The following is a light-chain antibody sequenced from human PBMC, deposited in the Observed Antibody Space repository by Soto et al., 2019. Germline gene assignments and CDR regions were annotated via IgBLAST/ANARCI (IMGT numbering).Light chain of an antibody. CDR2: GAS. J-gene: IGKJ1*01. CDR1: QSVSSSY. CDR3: QQYGSSPPTWT. V-gene: IGKV3-20*01. Sequence: EIVLTQSPGTLSLSPGERATLSCRASQSVSSSYLAWYQQKPGQAPRLLIYGASSRATGIPGRFSGSGSGTDFTLTISRLEPEDFAVYYCQQYGSSPPTWTVGQGTKVDIK.